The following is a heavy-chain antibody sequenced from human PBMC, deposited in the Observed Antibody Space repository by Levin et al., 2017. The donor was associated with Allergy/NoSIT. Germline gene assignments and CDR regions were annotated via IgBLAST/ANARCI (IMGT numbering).Heavy chain of an antibody. CDR3: AKDLWIVVVPAAPYGMDV. V-gene: IGHV3-30*18. CDR2: ISYDGSNK. D-gene: IGHD2-2*01. CDR1: GFTFSSYG. J-gene: IGHJ6*02. Sequence: GGSLRLSCAASGFTFSSYGMHWVRQAPGKGLEWVAVISYDGSNKYYADSVKGRFTISRDNSKNTLYLQMNSLRAEDTAVYYCAKDLWIVVVPAAPYGMDVWGQGTTVTVSS.